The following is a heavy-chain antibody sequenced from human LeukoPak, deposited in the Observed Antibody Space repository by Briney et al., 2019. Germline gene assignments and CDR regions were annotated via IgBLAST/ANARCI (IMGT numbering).Heavy chain of an antibody. CDR3: ARGGYSYVDGEYYFDY. CDR1: GGSISSHY. V-gene: IGHV4-59*11. Sequence: SETLSLTCTVSGGSISSHYWSWIRQPPGKGLEWIGYIYYSGSTNYNPTLKSRVTISVDTSKNQFSLKLSSVTAADTAVYYCARGGYSYVDGEYYFDYWGQGTLVTVSS. D-gene: IGHD5-18*01. J-gene: IGHJ4*02. CDR2: IYYSGST.